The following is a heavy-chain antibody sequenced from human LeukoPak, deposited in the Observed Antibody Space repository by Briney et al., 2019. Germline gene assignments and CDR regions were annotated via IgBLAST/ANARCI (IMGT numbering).Heavy chain of an antibody. J-gene: IGHJ4*02. CDR3: ARRVRSADYRLDY. Sequence: SETLSLTCTVSGGSISRYYWSWIRQPPGKGLEWIGYISYTGSTTYNSSLKSRVTISLDASKSQFYLKLNSVTAADTAVYYCARRVRSADYRLDYWGQGTLVTVSS. CDR1: GGSISRYY. D-gene: IGHD4-11*01. V-gene: IGHV4-59*12. CDR2: ISYTGST.